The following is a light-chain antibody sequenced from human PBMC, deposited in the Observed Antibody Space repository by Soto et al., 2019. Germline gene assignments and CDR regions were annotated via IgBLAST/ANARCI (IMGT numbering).Light chain of an antibody. J-gene: IGLJ2*01. CDR3: QTWGTGIVV. Sequence: QPVLTQSPSASASLGASVNLTCTLSSGHSSYAIAWHQQQPEKGPRYLMKLNSDGSHSKGDGIPDRFSCSSSGAERYLTISSLQSEDEADYYCQTWGTGIVVFGGGTKLTVL. V-gene: IGLV4-69*01. CDR1: SGHSSYA. CDR2: LNSDGSH.